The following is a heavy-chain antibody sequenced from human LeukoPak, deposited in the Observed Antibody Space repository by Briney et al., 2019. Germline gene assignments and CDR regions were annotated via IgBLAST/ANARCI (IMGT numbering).Heavy chain of an antibody. Sequence: PSQTLSLTCTVSGGSISSGDYYWSWIRQPPGKGLEWIGYIYYSGSTYYNPSLKSRVTISVDTSKNQSSLKLSSVTAADTAVYYCARDKSMIVVAPAWFDYWGQGTLVTVSS. V-gene: IGHV4-30-4*01. D-gene: IGHD3-22*01. CDR1: GGSISSGDYY. J-gene: IGHJ4*02. CDR2: IYYSGST. CDR3: ARDKSMIVVAPAWFDY.